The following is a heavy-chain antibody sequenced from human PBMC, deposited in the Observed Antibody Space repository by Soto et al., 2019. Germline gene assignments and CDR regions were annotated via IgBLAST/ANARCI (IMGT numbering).Heavy chain of an antibody. V-gene: IGHV1-69*01. D-gene: IGHD2-2*01. CDR3: ARAPTIVVVPAAQGYYYGMDV. Sequence: QVQLVQSGAEVKKPGSSVKVSCKASGGTFSNYAITWVRQAPGQGLEWMGGIIPVFGTPNYPQKFQGRVTLTADESTSIAYMELSSLRSEDTAVYYCARAPTIVVVPAAQGYYYGMDVWGQGTTVTVSS. CDR1: GGTFSNYA. CDR2: IIPVFGTP. J-gene: IGHJ6*02.